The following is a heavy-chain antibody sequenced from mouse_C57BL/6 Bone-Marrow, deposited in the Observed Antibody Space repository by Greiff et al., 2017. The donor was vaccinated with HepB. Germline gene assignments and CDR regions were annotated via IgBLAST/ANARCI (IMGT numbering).Heavy chain of an antibody. Sequence: VNVVESGPELVKPGASVKISCKASGYAFSSSWMNWVKQRPGKGLEWIGRIYPGDGDTNYNGKFKGKATLTADKSSSTAYMQLSSLTSEDSAVYFCARRRIYYDYDAHFDYWGQGTTLTVSS. J-gene: IGHJ2*01. CDR3: ARRRIYYDYDAHFDY. V-gene: IGHV1-82*01. CDR2: IYPGDGDT. D-gene: IGHD2-4*01. CDR1: GYAFSSSW.